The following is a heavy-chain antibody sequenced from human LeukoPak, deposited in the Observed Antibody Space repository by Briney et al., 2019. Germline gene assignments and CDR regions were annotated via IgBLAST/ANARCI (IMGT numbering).Heavy chain of an antibody. CDR3: AREAWYYGSGSGGPYYYYYMDV. V-gene: IGHV1-46*01. D-gene: IGHD3-10*01. J-gene: IGHJ6*03. CDR1: GYTFTTYY. Sequence: GASVKVSCKASGYTFTTYYVHWVRQAPGQGLEWMGIINPSGGSTTYAQKFRGRLTMTRDMSTSTVYMELSSLRSDDTAVYYCAREAWYYGSGSGGPYYYYYMDVWGKGTTVTISS. CDR2: INPSGGST.